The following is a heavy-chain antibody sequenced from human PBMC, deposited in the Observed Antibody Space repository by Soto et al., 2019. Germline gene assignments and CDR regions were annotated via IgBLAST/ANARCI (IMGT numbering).Heavy chain of an antibody. D-gene: IGHD7-27*01. Sequence: SETLSLTCTVSGDSVTRSRYYWGWIRQPPGKGLEWIGSIYYSGSTYYNPSLKSRITISIDTSKNQFSLELTSVTAADTAVYYCARGLFTGDAYSGGWYYFDSWGQGTLVTVSS. V-gene: IGHV4-39*07. J-gene: IGHJ4*02. CDR1: GDSVTRSRYY. CDR2: IYYSGST. CDR3: ARGLFTGDAYSGGWYYFDS.